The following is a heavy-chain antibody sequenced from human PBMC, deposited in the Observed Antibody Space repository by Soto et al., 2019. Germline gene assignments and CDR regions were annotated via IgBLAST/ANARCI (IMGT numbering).Heavy chain of an antibody. CDR1: GDSISSGGNS. V-gene: IGHV4-30-2*01. J-gene: IGHJ6*02. CDR3: ARDKWRAGPGGFYGMDV. CDR2: IFLSGTT. D-gene: IGHD5-12*01. Sequence: QLQLQEAGSGLVKPSQTLSLTCAVSGDSISSGGNSWNWIRQPPGKGLEWVGYIFLSGTTYYNPSLKSRVTISLDRSKNQFSLKLTSVTAADTAVYYCARDKWRAGPGGFYGMDVWGQGTTVTVSS.